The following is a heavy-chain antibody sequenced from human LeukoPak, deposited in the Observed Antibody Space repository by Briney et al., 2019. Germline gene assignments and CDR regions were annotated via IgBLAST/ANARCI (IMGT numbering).Heavy chain of an antibody. J-gene: IGHJ5*02. Sequence: GGSLRLSCAASGFTFSSYEMNWVRQAPGKGLEWVSYISSSGSTIYYADSVKGRFTISRDNAKNSLNLQMNSLRAEDTAVYYCARELLYSSSWHNWFDPWGQGTLVTVSS. V-gene: IGHV3-48*03. CDR2: ISSSGSTI. CDR3: ARELLYSSSWHNWFDP. D-gene: IGHD6-13*01. CDR1: GFTFSSYE.